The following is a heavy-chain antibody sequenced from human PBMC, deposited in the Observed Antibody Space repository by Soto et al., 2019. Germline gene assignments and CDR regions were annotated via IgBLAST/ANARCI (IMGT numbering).Heavy chain of an antibody. V-gene: IGHV4-34*01. J-gene: IGHJ6*03. D-gene: IGHD2-15*01. CDR2: INHSGST. CDR1: GGSFSGYY. CDR3: ARGRGSGGTQYYYYYYMDV. Sequence: SETLSLTCAVYGGSFSGYYWSWIRQPPGKGLEWIGEINHSGSTNYNPSLKSRVTISVDTSKNQFSLKLSSVTAADTAVYYCARGRGSGGTQYYYYYYMDVWGKGTTVTVSS.